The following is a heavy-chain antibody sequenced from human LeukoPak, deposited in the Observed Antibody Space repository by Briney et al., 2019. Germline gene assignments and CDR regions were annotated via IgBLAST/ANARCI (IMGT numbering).Heavy chain of an antibody. V-gene: IGHV4-38-2*02. CDR3: ARSYSSNWPPADY. D-gene: IGHD6-13*01. J-gene: IGHJ4*02. CDR1: GYSISSGYY. Sequence: SETLSLTCTVSGYSISSGYYWGWIRQPPGKGLEWIGSINDSGITYYKSSLKSRVTISVDTSKNQFSLKLSSVTAADTAVYYCARSYSSNWPPADYWGQGTLVTVSS. CDR2: INDSGIT.